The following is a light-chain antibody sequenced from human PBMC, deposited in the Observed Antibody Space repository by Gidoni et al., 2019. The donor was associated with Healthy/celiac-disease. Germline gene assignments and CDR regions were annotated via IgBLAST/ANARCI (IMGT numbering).Light chain of an antibody. CDR2: EVS. V-gene: IGLV2-23*02. CDR1: SSDVGSYNL. Sequence: QSALTQPASVSGSPCQSITISCTGTSSDVGSYNLVSWYQQHTGKAPKLMIYEVSKRPSGVSNRFSGSKSGNTASLTISGLQAEDEADYYCCSYAGSSTPVVFGGGTKLTVL. J-gene: IGLJ2*01. CDR3: CSYAGSSTPVV.